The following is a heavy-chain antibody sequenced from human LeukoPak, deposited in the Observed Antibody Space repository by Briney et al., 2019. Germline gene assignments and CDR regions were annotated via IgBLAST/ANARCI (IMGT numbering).Heavy chain of an antibody. J-gene: IGHJ4*02. CDR1: GYTFTSYG. CDR2: ISAYNGNT. Sequence: ASVKVSCKASGYTFTSYGISWVRQAPGQGLKWMGWISAYNGNTNYAQTLQGRVTMTTDTSTSTAYMELRSLRSDDTAVYYCARAQMPVVVTAIPFDYWGQGTLVTVSS. CDR3: ARAQMPVVVTAIPFDY. V-gene: IGHV1-18*01. D-gene: IGHD2-21*02.